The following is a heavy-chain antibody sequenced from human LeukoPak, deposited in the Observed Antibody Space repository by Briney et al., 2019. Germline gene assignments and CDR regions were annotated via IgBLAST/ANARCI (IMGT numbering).Heavy chain of an antibody. D-gene: IGHD4-17*01. CDR1: GYSFTSYW. CDR2: IDPSDSYT. Sequence: GESLKISCKGSGYSFTSYWISWVRQMPGKGLEWMGRIDPSDSYTNYSPSFQGHVTISADKSISTAYLQWSSLKASDTAMYYCARDYGDCSWFDPWGQGTLVTVSS. CDR3: ARDYGDCSWFDP. V-gene: IGHV5-10-1*01. J-gene: IGHJ5*02.